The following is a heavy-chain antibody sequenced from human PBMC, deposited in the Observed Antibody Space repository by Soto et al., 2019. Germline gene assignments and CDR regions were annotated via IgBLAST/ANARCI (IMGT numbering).Heavy chain of an antibody. J-gene: IGHJ4*02. CDR3: ARERLMYYYGSGSPLGY. CDR2: INAGNGNT. CDR1: GYTFTTHA. V-gene: IGHV1-3*01. Sequence: ASVKVSCKASGYTFTTHAMHWVRQAPGQRLEWMGWINAGNGNTKYSQKFQGRVTITRDTSASTAYMELSSLRSEDTAVYYCARERLMYYYGSGSPLGYWGQGTLVTVSS. D-gene: IGHD3-10*01.